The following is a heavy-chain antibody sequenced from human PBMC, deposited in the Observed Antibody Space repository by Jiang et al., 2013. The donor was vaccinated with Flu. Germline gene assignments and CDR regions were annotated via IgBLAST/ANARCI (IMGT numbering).Heavy chain of an antibody. J-gene: IGHJ4*02. CDR3: AIYRGGNPQYYFTY. CDR2: IYPGDSDT. D-gene: IGHD4-23*01. Sequence: GAEVKKPGESLKISCQGSGYKFSNYWIGWVRQMSGKGLEWMGIIYPGDSDTRYSPSFQGQVTISADKSISTAYLYWSSLQPSDTATYYCAIYRGGNPQYYFTYWGQGTLVTVSS. CDR1: GYKFSNYW. V-gene: IGHV5-51*01.